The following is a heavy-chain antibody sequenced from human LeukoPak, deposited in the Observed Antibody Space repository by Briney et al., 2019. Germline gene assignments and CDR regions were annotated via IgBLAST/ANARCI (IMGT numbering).Heavy chain of an antibody. V-gene: IGHV1-69*06. CDR3: AREQQLGLDYFDY. J-gene: IGHJ4*02. CDR1: GGTFSSYA. CDR2: IIPIFGTA. D-gene: IGHD6-13*01. Sequence: SVKVSCKASGGTFSSYAISWVRQAPGQGLEWMGGIIPIFGTANYAQKFQGRVTITADKSTSTAYMELSSLRSEDTAVYYCAREQQLGLDYFDYWGQGTLVTVSS.